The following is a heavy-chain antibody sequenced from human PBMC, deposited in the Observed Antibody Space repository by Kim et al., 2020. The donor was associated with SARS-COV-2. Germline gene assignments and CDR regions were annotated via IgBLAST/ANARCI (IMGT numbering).Heavy chain of an antibody. CDR2: IIPIFGTA. D-gene: IGHD2-2*01. Sequence: SVKVSCKASGGTFSSYAISWVRQAPGQGLEWMGGIIPIFGTANYAQKFQGRVTITADESTSTAYMELSSLRSEDTAVYYCAGENCSSTSCYQYYYYYGMDVWGQGTTVTVSS. CDR3: AGENCSSTSCYQYYYYYGMDV. J-gene: IGHJ6*02. CDR1: GGTFSSYA. V-gene: IGHV1-69*13.